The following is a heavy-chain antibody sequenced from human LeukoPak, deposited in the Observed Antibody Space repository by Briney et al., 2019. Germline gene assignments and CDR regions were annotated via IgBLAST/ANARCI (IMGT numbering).Heavy chain of an antibody. Sequence: GGSLRLSCAASGFTFSSYSMNWVRQAPGKGLEWVSSISSSSSYIYYAGSAKGRFTISRDNSKSTLYLQMNNLRGEDTAVYYCAKDRMVTTGLGALDIWGPGTMVTVSS. CDR2: ISSSSSYI. CDR3: AKDRMVTTGLGALDI. D-gene: IGHD4-17*01. V-gene: IGHV3-21*04. CDR1: GFTFSSYS. J-gene: IGHJ3*02.